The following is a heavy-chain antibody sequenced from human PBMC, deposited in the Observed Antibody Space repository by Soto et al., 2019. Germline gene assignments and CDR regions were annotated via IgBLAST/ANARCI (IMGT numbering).Heavy chain of an antibody. J-gene: IGHJ5*02. D-gene: IGHD3-10*01. CDR2: ISAYNGDT. V-gene: IGHV1-18*01. CDR1: GYTFTSYG. Sequence: ASVKVSCKASGYTFTSYGIIWVRQAPGQGLEWMGWISAYNGDTNYAQNLQGRLTMTTDTSTSTVYMELRSLISDDTAVYYCARVMVRGVIRVPAPLLAEFNWFDPWGQGTLVTVSS. CDR3: ARVMVRGVIRVPAPLLAEFNWFDP.